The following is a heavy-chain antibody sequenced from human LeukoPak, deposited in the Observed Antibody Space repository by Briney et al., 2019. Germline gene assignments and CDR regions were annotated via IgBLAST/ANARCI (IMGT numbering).Heavy chain of an antibody. CDR2: IYYSGST. D-gene: IGHD5-12*01. V-gene: IGHV4-59*08. Sequence: PSETLSLTCTVSGGSISSYYWSWIRQPPGKGLEWIGYIYYSGSTNYNPSLKSRVTISVDTSKNQFSLKLRSVTAADTAVYYCARRPGSGYEDWFDPWGQGTLVTVSS. CDR3: ARRPGSGYEDWFDP. J-gene: IGHJ5*02. CDR1: GGSISSYY.